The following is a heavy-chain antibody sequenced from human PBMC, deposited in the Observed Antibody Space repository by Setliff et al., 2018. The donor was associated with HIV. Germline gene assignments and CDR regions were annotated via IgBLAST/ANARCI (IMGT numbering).Heavy chain of an antibody. CDR1: GYTFTSYY. J-gene: IGHJ3*01. CDR2: INPSSGST. V-gene: IGHV1-46*01. D-gene: IGHD4-17*01. Sequence: ASVKVSCKASGYTFTSYYMHWVRQAPGQGLEWMGIINPSSGSTTYAQKFQGRVTMTRDTSTSTVYMELSSLRSEDTAVYFCARGTTANYPDSDAFDVWGQGTLVT. CDR3: ARGTTANYPDSDAFDV.